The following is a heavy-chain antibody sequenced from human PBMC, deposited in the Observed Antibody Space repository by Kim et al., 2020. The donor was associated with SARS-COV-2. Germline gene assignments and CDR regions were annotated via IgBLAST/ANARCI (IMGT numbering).Heavy chain of an antibody. Sequence: AQKFQGRVTMTRNTSISTAYMELSSLRSEDTAVYYCARLDYLVFYYGMDVWGQGTTVTVSS. D-gene: IGHD4-17*01. CDR3: ARLDYLVFYYGMDV. V-gene: IGHV1-8*01. J-gene: IGHJ6*02.